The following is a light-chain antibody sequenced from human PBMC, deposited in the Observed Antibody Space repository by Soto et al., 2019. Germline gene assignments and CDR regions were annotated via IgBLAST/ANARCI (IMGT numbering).Light chain of an antibody. CDR3: CSYAGSRTYVV. CDR2: RND. J-gene: IGLJ2*01. V-gene: IGLV1-47*01. CDR1: NSDIGTNY. Sequence: QSVLTQPPSASGTPGQRVTISCSGSNSDIGTNYVYWYQQLPGTAPRLLIWRNDQRPSGVPDRFSGSKSGNTASLTISGLQAEDEADYYCCSYAGSRTYVVFGGGTKLTVL.